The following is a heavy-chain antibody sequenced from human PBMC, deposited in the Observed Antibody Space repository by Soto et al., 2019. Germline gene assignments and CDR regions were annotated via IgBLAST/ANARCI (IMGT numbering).Heavy chain of an antibody. CDR2: INPNSGGT. Sequence: ASVKVSCKASGYTFTGYYMHWVRQAPGQGLEWMGWINPNSGGTNYAQKFQGWVTMTRDTSISTAYMELSRLRSDDTAVYYCARGEEDYYGMDVWGQGTTVTVSS. CDR3: ARGEEDYYGMDV. CDR1: GYTFTGYY. V-gene: IGHV1-2*04. J-gene: IGHJ6*02.